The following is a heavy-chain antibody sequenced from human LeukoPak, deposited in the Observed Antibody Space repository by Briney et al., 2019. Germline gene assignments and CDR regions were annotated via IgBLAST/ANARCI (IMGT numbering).Heavy chain of an antibody. CDR1: GFTFSSYG. V-gene: IGHV3-21*01. CDR3: ARDRSGCIYY. Sequence: GGSLRLSCAASGFTFSSYGMNWVRQAPGKGLEWVSSISSSSSYIYYADSVKGRFTISREIAKNSLYLQMNSLRAEDTAVYYCARDRSGCIYYWGQGTLVTVSS. D-gene: IGHD6-19*01. J-gene: IGHJ4*02. CDR2: ISSSSSYI.